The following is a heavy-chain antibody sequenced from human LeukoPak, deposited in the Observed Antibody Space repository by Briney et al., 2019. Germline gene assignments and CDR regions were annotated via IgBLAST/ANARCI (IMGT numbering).Heavy chain of an antibody. CDR2: INHSGST. CDR1: GGSFSGYY. V-gene: IGHV4-34*01. Sequence: SETLSLTCAVYGGSFSGYYWSWIRQPPGKGLEWIGEINHSGSTNYNPSLKSRVTISVDTSKNQFSLKLSSVTAADTAVYYCARAIVVVPAAIAYYHYGMDVWGQGTTVTVSS. D-gene: IGHD2-2*01. J-gene: IGHJ6*02. CDR3: ARAIVVVPAAIAYYHYGMDV.